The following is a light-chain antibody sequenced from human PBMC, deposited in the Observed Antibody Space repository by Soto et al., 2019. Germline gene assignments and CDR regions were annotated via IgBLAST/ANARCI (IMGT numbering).Light chain of an antibody. J-gene: IGKJ2*01. Sequence: EIVLTQSPGTLSLSPGERATLSCRASQSVSSSYLAWYQQKPGQAPRLLMYGASSRATGIQDRFSGSGSGTDFTLTISRLEPEDFAVYYCQQYGSSSYTFGQGTKLEIK. V-gene: IGKV3-20*01. CDR1: QSVSSSY. CDR2: GAS. CDR3: QQYGSSSYT.